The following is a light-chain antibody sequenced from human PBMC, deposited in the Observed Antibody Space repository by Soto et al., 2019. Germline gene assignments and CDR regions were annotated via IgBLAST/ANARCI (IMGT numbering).Light chain of an antibody. CDR1: QSVTSSY. CDR3: QQYGTSPFN. V-gene: IGKV3-20*01. Sequence: IVLTQSPGTLSLSPGERATLSCRASQSVTSSYLAWYQQRPGQAPRLLIYGASSRATGIPDRFSGSGSGADFTLTISRLEPEDSAVYYCQQYGTSPFNFGQGTKLEI. J-gene: IGKJ2*01. CDR2: GAS.